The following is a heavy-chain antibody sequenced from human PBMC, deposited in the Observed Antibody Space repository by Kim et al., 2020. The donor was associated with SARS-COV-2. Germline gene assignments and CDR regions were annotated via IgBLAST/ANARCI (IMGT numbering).Heavy chain of an antibody. J-gene: IGHJ4*02. V-gene: IGHV3-66*01. Sequence: YGTGRFTIYRDNSKNTLYLQMNGLRAEDTAVYSCARDPPRYSGSYFPFDSWGQGTLVTVSS. D-gene: IGHD1-26*01. CDR3: ARDPPRYSGSYFPFDS.